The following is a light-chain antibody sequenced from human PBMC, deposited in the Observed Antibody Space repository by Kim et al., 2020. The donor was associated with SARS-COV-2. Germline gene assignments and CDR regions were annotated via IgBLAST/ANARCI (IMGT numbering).Light chain of an antibody. CDR2: GASTTS. Sequence: GQRATLACRASQNVGTFLAWYQHTPCHAPRLLICGASTTSTRATGIAARFSGSVSGTEFTLTIRSLQSEDFAIYYCQQYHDWPVTFGGGTKVDIK. V-gene: IGKV3-15*01. J-gene: IGKJ4*01. CDR3: QQYHDWPVT. CDR1: QNVGTF.